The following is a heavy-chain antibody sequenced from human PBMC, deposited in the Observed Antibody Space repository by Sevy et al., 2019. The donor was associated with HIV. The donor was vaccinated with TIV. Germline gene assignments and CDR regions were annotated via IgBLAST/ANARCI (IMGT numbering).Heavy chain of an antibody. CDR3: AGGRYDSSGSFDAFDI. CDR1: GFTFSNYA. Sequence: GGSLRLSCADSGFTFSNYAMAWVRQAPGKGLEWVSAISVSGDFTYYADSVRGRFTISRDSSKNTLYLQMNSLRAEDTALYYCAGGRYDSSGSFDAFDIWGQGTMVTVSS. D-gene: IGHD3-22*01. J-gene: IGHJ3*02. CDR2: ISVSGDFT. V-gene: IGHV3-23*01.